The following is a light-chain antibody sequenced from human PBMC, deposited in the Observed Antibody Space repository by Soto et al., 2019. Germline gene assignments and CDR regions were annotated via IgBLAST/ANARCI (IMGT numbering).Light chain of an antibody. J-gene: IGKJ1*01. CDR3: QQSYSSPRT. Sequence: DIQMTQSPSSLSASVADRVTITCRASQSIRRSLNWYQQKPGKAPKLLIYAASSLQSGVPSRFSGSGYGTDFTLTITSLQSEDFAIYYYQQSYSSPRTFGQGTKVDIK. V-gene: IGKV1-39*01. CDR2: AAS. CDR1: QSIRRS.